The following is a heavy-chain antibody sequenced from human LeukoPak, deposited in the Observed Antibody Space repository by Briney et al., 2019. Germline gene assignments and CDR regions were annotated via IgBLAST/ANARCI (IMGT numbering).Heavy chain of an antibody. CDR1: GFTFSSYS. CDR3: ARDDILTGYSNNWFDP. D-gene: IGHD3-9*01. J-gene: IGHJ5*02. CDR2: ISYSTSFA. Sequence: GGSLRLSCETSGFTFSSYSMTWVRQAPGKGLEWVSSISYSTSFAYYKDSVKGRFTISRDNAKNSLYLQMISLRAEDTAVYYCARDDILTGYSNNWFDPWGQGTLVTVSS. V-gene: IGHV3-21*01.